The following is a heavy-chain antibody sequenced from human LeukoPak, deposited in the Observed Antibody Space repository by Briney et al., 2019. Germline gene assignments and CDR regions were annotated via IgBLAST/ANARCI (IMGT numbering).Heavy chain of an antibody. CDR2: IYTSGST. CDR1: GGSISSCY. CDR3: ARESRAYDFWSGYYLPASAFDY. J-gene: IGHJ4*02. V-gene: IGHV4-4*07. Sequence: PSETLSLTCTVSGGSISSCYWSWIRQPAGKGLEWIGRIYTSGSTNYNPSLKSRVTMSVDTSKNQFSLKLSSVTAADTAVYYCARESRAYDFWSGYYLPASAFDYWGQGTLVTVSS. D-gene: IGHD3-3*01.